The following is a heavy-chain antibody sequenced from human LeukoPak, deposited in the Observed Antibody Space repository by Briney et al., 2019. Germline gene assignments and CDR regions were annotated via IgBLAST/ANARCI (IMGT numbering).Heavy chain of an antibody. CDR2: ISYDGGIE. Sequence: GGSLRLSCAASGFTFSDYGMHWVRQAPGKGLEWVAVISYDGGIEYYVDSVKGRFTISRDSSKNTLYLQLNSLRPEDTAVCYCAKDSRVYTSSSPGDYFDFWGQGTLVTVSS. D-gene: IGHD6-6*01. J-gene: IGHJ4*02. CDR1: GFTFSDYG. CDR3: AKDSRVYTSSSPGDYFDF. V-gene: IGHV3-30*18.